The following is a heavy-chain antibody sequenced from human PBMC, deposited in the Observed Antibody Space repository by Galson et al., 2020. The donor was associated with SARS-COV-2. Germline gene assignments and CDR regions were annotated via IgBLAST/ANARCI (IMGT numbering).Heavy chain of an antibody. V-gene: IGHV4-30-2*01. CDR3: ARGQQTELLTPFDF. D-gene: IGHD1-26*01. CDR1: GGSVSSGAFS. CDR2: IYDSVNT. J-gene: IGHJ4*02. Sequence: PSETLSLTCAVSGGSVSSGAFSWSWIRQPQGKGLEWIGYIYDSVNTYYNPSLKSRVSISVDRSKNQFSLNLNSVTAADTAVYYCARGQQTELLTPFDFWGQGTLVTVSS.